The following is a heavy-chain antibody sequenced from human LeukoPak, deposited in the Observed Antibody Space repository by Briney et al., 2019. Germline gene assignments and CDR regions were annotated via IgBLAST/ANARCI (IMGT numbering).Heavy chain of an antibody. CDR2: ISSSSSTI. J-gene: IGHJ4*02. V-gene: IGHV3-48*04. CDR3: ARAPAAGTSGLDY. D-gene: IGHD6-13*01. CDR1: GFTFSSYS. Sequence: GGSLRLSCAASGFTFSSYSMNWVRQAPGKGLEWVSYISSSSSTIYYADSVKGRFTISRDNAKNSLYLQMNSLRAEDTAVYYCARAPAAGTSGLDYWGQGTLVTVSS.